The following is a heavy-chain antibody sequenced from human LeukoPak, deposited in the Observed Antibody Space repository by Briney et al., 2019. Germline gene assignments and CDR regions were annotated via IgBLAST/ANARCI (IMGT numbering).Heavy chain of an antibody. Sequence: GGSLRLSCAASGFTFSSYGMSWVRQAPGKGLEWVSAISGSGGSTYYADSAKGRFTISRDNSKNTLYLQMNSLRAEDTAVYYCAKDTMATIFRAFDIWGQGTMATVSS. J-gene: IGHJ3*02. D-gene: IGHD5-24*01. CDR1: GFTFSSYG. CDR2: ISGSGGST. CDR3: AKDTMATIFRAFDI. V-gene: IGHV3-23*01.